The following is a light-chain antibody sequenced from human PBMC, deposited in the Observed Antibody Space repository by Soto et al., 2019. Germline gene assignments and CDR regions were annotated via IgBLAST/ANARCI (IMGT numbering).Light chain of an antibody. CDR2: ATS. Sequence: DIQMTQSPTSLSASVGDRVTITCRASQNIRSYLNWYQQIPGKAPNLLIYATSILQTGVPSRFSGSGTGTECTLTINGLQPEDFATYYCQQGYTTRWTFGQGTKVEIK. V-gene: IGKV1-39*01. J-gene: IGKJ1*01. CDR1: QNIRSY. CDR3: QQGYTTRWT.